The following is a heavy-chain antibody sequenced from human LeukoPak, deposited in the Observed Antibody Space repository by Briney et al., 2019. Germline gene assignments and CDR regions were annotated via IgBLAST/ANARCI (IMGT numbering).Heavy chain of an antibody. CDR3: AKDLDDYGAPRDAFDI. J-gene: IGHJ3*02. CDR2: ISGSGGST. V-gene: IGHV3-23*01. Sequence: GGSLRLSCAASGFTFSSYSMNWVRQAPGKGLEWVSAISGSGGSTYYADSVKGRFTISRDNSKNTLYLQMNSLRAEDTAVYYCAKDLDDYGAPRDAFDIWGQGTMVTVSS. CDR1: GFTFSSYS. D-gene: IGHD4-17*01.